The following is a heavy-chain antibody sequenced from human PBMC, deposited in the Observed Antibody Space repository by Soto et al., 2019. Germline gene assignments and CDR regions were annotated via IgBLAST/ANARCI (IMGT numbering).Heavy chain of an antibody. D-gene: IGHD3-16*01. V-gene: IGHV3-23*01. J-gene: IGHJ4*02. CDR1: GFKFSNYA. Sequence: GGSLRLSSEASGFKFSNYAMIWVRQAPGKGLEWVSLISATGGGTYYADSVKGRFTISRDNSHNTLYLQVHSLTAEDTAVYYCAKDRRAGGNSAFYFDFWGQGAQVTVSS. CDR2: ISATGGGT. CDR3: AKDRRAGGNSAFYFDF.